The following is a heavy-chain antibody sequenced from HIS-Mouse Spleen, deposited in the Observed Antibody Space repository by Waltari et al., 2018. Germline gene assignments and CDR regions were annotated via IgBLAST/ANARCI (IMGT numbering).Heavy chain of an antibody. CDR3: ASGAGELLYYFDY. J-gene: IGHJ4*02. CDR1: GVSFSGYY. CDR2: INQSGST. V-gene: IGHV4-34*01. D-gene: IGHD1-26*01. Sequence: QVQLQQWGAGLLKPSETLSLTCAVYGVSFSGYYWSWIRQPPGKGLEWIGEINQSGSTNTTPSLRVVVTISVDTSKNQFSLKLSSVTAADTAVYYCASGAGELLYYFDYWGQGTLVTVSS.